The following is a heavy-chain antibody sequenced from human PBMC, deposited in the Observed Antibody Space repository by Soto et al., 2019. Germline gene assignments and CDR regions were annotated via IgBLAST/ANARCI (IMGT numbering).Heavy chain of an antibody. CDR3: ARDQTKYSSSWSGTYYLDV. V-gene: IGHV4-59*11. Sequence: PSETLPLTWTVAGGSIGSHYWRWIRQPPGKGLEWIGYIYYSGSTNYNPSLKSRATISVDTSKNQFSLKLSSVTAADTAVYYCARDQTKYSSSWSGTYYLDVWGKGTTVT. J-gene: IGHJ6*03. CDR2: IYYSGST. D-gene: IGHD6-13*01. CDR1: GGSIGSHY.